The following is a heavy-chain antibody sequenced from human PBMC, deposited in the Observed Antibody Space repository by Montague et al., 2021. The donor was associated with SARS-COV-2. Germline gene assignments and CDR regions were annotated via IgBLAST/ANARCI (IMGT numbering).Heavy chain of an antibody. Sequence: SETLSLTCTVSGGSISSYYWSWIRQPAGKGLEWIGRIYTSGSTNYNPSLKGRVTMSVDTSKNQFSLKLSSVTAADTAVYYCARVGRAGYDILTGYYYYGMDVWGQGTTVTVSS. CDR1: GGSISSYY. CDR2: IYTSGST. CDR3: ARVGRAGYDILTGYYYYGMDV. V-gene: IGHV4-4*07. D-gene: IGHD3-9*01. J-gene: IGHJ6*02.